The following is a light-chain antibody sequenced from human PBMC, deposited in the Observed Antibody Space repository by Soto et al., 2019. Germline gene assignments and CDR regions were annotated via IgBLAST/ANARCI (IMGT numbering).Light chain of an antibody. J-gene: IGKJ4*01. CDR2: VAF. CDR1: EPITSSS. V-gene: IGKV3-20*01. CDR3: QQYLRSPLT. Sequence: EIVLTQSPGTLSLSPGDRATLSCRASEPITSSSLAWYQQKPGQAPGLLIYVAFTRATGIPDRFCGGGSVTDFTLTIARLEPEDAAGYFCQQYLRSPLTFGGGTRVE.